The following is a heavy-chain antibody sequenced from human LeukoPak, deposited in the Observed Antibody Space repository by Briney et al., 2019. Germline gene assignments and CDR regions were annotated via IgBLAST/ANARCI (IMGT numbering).Heavy chain of an antibody. V-gene: IGHV3-48*03. CDR3: ARDQGIAAAGINDAFDI. D-gene: IGHD6-13*01. Sequence: GGSLRLSCAASGFTFSSYGMNWVRQAPGKGLEWVSYISSSGSTIYYADSVKGRFTISRDNAKNSLYLQMNSLRAEDTAVYYCARDQGIAAAGINDAFDIWGQGTMVTVSS. J-gene: IGHJ3*02. CDR1: GFTFSSYG. CDR2: ISSSGSTI.